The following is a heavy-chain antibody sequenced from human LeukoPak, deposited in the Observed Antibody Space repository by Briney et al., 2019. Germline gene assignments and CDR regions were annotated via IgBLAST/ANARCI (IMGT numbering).Heavy chain of an antibody. J-gene: IGHJ6*03. CDR1: GGSISGYY. D-gene: IGHD3-22*01. V-gene: IGHV4-59*01. CDR3: ARVAIPYDISPYYDGYMDV. CDR2: IYYSGST. Sequence: SETLSLTCTVSGGSISGYYWSWIRQSPDKGLEWIGYIYYSGSTNYNPSLQSRVTISVDTSKNQFPLKLSSVTAADTAVYYCARVAIPYDISPYYDGYMDVWGKGTTVTVSS.